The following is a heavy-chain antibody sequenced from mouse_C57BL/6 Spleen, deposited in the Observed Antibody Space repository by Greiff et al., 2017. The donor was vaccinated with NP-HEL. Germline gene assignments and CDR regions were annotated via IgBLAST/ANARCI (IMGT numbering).Heavy chain of an antibody. CDR2: IYPGSGST. Sequence: QVQLQQPGAELVKPGASVKMSCKASGYTFTSYWITWVKQRPGQGLEWIGDIYPGSGSTNYNEKFKSKATLTVDTSSSTAYMQLSSLTSEDSAVYYCARSRYGSRDLDVWGTGTTVTVSS. V-gene: IGHV1-55*01. J-gene: IGHJ1*03. CDR3: ARSRYGSRDLDV. D-gene: IGHD1-1*01. CDR1: GYTFTSYW.